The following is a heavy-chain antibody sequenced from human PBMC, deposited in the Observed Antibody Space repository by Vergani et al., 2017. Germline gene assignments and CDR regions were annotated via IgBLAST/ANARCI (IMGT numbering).Heavy chain of an antibody. J-gene: IGHJ2*01. V-gene: IGHV3-23*04. CDR1: GFTFSSYS. Sequence: EVKLVESGGGLVKPGGSLRLSCAASGFTFSSYSMNWVRQAPGKGLEWVSDISESGGSAYYANSVKGRFTISRDNSKNMLYLQMNSLRAEDTALYYCARGLRCFDLWGRGTLVTVSS. CDR3: ARGLRCFDL. CDR2: ISESGGSA. D-gene: IGHD1-26*01.